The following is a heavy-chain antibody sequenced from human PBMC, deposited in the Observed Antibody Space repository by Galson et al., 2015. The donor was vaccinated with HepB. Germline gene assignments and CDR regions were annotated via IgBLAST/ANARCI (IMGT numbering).Heavy chain of an antibody. Sequence: SLRLSCAASGFTFSNAWMSWVRQAPGKGLEWVGRIRSKANGGTTDYAAPAKGRFTISREDSKNTLYLQMDSLKTEDTAVYYCTTETDQWGQGTLVTVSS. V-gene: IGHV3-15*01. CDR1: GFTFSNAW. CDR2: IRSKANGGTT. J-gene: IGHJ4*02. CDR3: TTETDQ.